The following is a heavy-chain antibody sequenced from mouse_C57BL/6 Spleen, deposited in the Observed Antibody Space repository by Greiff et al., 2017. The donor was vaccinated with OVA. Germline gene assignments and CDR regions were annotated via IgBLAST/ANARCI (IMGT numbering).Heavy chain of an antibody. CDR1: GYTFTSYW. D-gene: IGHD1-1*01. V-gene: IGHV1-69*01. J-gene: IGHJ2*01. CDR2: IDPSDSYT. CDR3: ARWVLRSYYFDY. Sequence: QVQLQQPGAELVMPGASVKLSCKASGYTFTSYWMHWVKQRPGQGLEWIGEIDPSDSYTNYNQKFKGKSTLTVDKSSSTAYMQLSSLTSEDSAVYYCARWVLRSYYFDYWGQGTTLTVSS.